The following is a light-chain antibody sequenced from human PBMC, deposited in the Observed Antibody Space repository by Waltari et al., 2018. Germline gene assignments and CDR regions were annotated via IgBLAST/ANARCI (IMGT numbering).Light chain of an antibody. CDR1: QSIGRY. Sequence: VVLTQSPGTLSLSPGERATLSCRASQSIGRYLVWYQQRPGQAPRLLIYAASTRATGIPDRCSGSGCGTDFTLTISRLEPEDFEVYYCQNHERLPATFGQGTKVEIK. CDR3: QNHERLPAT. CDR2: AAS. V-gene: IGKV3-20*01. J-gene: IGKJ1*01.